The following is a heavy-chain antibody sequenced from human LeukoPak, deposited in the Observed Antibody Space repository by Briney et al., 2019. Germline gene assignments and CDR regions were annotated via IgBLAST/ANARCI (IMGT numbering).Heavy chain of an antibody. CDR2: ISSSGSTI. V-gene: IGHV3-48*03. CDR1: GFTFSRHG. D-gene: IGHD3-10*02. Sequence: GGSLRLSCAASGFTFSRHGMNWVRQAPGKGLEWVSYISSSGSTIYYADSVKGRFTISRDNAKNSLYLQMNSLRAEDTAVYYCAELGITMIGGVWGKGTTVTISS. CDR3: AELGITMIGGV. J-gene: IGHJ6*04.